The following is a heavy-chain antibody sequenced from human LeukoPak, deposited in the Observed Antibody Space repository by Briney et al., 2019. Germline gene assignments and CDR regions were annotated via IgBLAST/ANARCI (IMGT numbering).Heavy chain of an antibody. Sequence: ASAKVSCKSSGYTLSSYYIHWVRQAPGQGPEWMGVINPSGGSTTYAQKFQGRVTMTRDTSTSTVYMDLSSLRSEDTAVYYCARESLPYYYGSGNYYNSFDYWGQGTLITVSS. CDR1: GYTLSSYY. CDR3: ARESLPYYYGSGNYYNSFDY. J-gene: IGHJ4*02. V-gene: IGHV1-46*01. D-gene: IGHD3-10*01. CDR2: INPSGGST.